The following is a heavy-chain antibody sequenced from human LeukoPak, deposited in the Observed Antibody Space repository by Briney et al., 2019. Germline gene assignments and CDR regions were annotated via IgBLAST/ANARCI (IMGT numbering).Heavy chain of an antibody. Sequence: PSETLSLTCTVSGGSISSGSYHWSWIRQPAGKGLEWIGRIDTTGSTNYNPSLKSRVTISEDTSKNQFSLKLSSVTAADTAVYYCARGSVDSSGENWFDPWGQGTLVTVSS. CDR2: IDTTGST. D-gene: IGHD3-22*01. V-gene: IGHV4-61*02. J-gene: IGHJ5*02. CDR3: ARGSVDSSGENWFDP. CDR1: GGSISSGSYH.